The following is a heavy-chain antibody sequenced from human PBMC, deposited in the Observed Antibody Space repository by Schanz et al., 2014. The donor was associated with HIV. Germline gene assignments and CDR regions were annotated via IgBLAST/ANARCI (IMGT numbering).Heavy chain of an antibody. CDR2: MNNDVSSR. V-gene: IGHV3-74*01. CDR3: AKVSHVYGDPGIDF. Sequence: EVQLVESGGGLVQPGGSLTLSCAASGFSFSDYWMHWVRQVPGKGLLWVSRMNNDVSSRLYADSVKGRFTISRDNSKSTVSLELKYLTVEDTATYHCAKVSHVYGDPGIDFWGRGTLVTVSS. J-gene: IGHJ4*02. CDR1: GFSFSDYW. D-gene: IGHD4-17*01.